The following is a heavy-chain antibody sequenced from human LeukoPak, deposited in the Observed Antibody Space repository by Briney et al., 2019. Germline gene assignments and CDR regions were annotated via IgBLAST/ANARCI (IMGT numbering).Heavy chain of an antibody. Sequence: GGSLRLSCAASGFTFSSYSMNWVRQAPGKGLEWVSYISSSSSTIHYADSVKGRFTISRDNAKNSLYLQMNSLRAEDTAVYYCASDKDYCSSTSCLSYYYGMDVWGQGTTVTVSS. J-gene: IGHJ6*02. CDR3: ASDKDYCSSTSCLSYYYGMDV. D-gene: IGHD2-2*01. V-gene: IGHV3-48*04. CDR2: ISSSSSTI. CDR1: GFTFSSYS.